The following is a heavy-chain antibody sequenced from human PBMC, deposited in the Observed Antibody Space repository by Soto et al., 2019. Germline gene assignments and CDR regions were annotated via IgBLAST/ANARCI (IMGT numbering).Heavy chain of an antibody. CDR1: GDSVSSNNAA. CDR2: TYYRSKWYN. CDR3: ARIAPGGSGGGGDY. V-gene: IGHV6-1*01. Sequence: PSQTLSLTCAISGDSVSSNNAAWNWVRQSPSRGLEWLGRTYYRSKWYNDYAVSVKSRIAINPDTSKNQFSLHLNSVTPEDTAIYYCARIAPGGSGGGGDYWGQGTLVTVSS. J-gene: IGHJ4*02. D-gene: IGHD6-19*01.